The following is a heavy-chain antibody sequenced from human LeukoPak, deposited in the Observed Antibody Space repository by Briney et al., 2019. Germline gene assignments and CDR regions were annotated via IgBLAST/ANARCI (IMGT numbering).Heavy chain of an antibody. CDR1: GGSISSYY. CDR2: IYYSGST. J-gene: IGHJ3*02. V-gene: IGHV4-59*01. D-gene: IGHD3-16*01. CDR3: ARSVIYDYVREPPYAFDI. Sequence: SETLSLTCTVSGGSISSYYWSWIRQPPGKGLEWIGYIYYSGSTNYNPSLKSRVTISVDTSKNQFSLKLSSVTAADTAVYYCARSVIYDYVREPPYAFDIWGQGTMVTVSS.